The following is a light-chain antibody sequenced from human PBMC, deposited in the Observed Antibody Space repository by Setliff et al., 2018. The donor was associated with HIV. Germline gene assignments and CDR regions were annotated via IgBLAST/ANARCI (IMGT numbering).Light chain of an antibody. Sequence: ALAQPASVSGSPGQSITISCTGTSGDVGGYNYVSWYQQHPGKAPRLMIYDVAYRPSGVSNRFSGSKSGNTASLTISGLQAEDEADYYCSSYVAGGSLDVFGTGTKVTVL. V-gene: IGLV2-14*03. J-gene: IGLJ1*01. CDR2: DVA. CDR3: SSYVAGGSLDV. CDR1: SGDVGGYNY.